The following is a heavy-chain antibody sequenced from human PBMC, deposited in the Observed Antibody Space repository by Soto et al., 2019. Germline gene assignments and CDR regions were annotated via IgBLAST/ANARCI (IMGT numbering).Heavy chain of an antibody. Sequence: QVQLVQSGAEVKKPGSSVKVSCKASGGTFSSYAISWVRQAPGQGLEWMGGIIPIFGTANYAQKFQGRVTITADESTSTAYMELSGLRSEDTAVYYCARDVRGQGMVRGHYGMDVWGQGTTVTVSS. V-gene: IGHV1-69*12. CDR1: GGTFSSYA. D-gene: IGHD3-10*01. CDR3: ARDVRGQGMVRGHYGMDV. J-gene: IGHJ6*02. CDR2: IIPIFGTA.